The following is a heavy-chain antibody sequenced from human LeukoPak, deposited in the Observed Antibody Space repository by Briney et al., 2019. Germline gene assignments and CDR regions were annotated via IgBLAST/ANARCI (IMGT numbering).Heavy chain of an antibody. J-gene: IGHJ4*02. Sequence: ASVKVSCKASGYTFTGYYMHWVRQAPGQGLEWMGWINPNSGGTNYAQKFQGRVTMTRDMSTSTVYMELSSLRSEDTAVYYCARDGAVAGLNFDYWGQGTLVTVSS. V-gene: IGHV1-2*02. CDR1: GYTFTGYY. CDR3: ARDGAVAGLNFDY. CDR2: INPNSGGT. D-gene: IGHD6-19*01.